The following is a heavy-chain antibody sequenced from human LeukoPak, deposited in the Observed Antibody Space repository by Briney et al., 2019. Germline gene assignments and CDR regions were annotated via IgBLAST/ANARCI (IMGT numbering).Heavy chain of an antibody. Sequence: GGSLRLSCAASGFTFSSYAMSWVRQAPGKGLEWVSAISGSGGSTYYADSVKGRFTISRDNSKNTVYLQMNSLRAEDTAIYYCAKDRVRGGASYVFDYWGQGTLVTVSS. CDR2: ISGSGGST. CDR1: GFTFSSYA. V-gene: IGHV3-23*01. J-gene: IGHJ4*02. D-gene: IGHD3-16*01. CDR3: AKDRVRGGASYVFDY.